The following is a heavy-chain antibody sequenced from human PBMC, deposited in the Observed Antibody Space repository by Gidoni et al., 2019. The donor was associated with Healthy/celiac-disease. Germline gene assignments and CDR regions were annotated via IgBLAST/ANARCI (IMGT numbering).Heavy chain of an antibody. J-gene: IGHJ3*02. V-gene: IGHV3-7*01. D-gene: IGHD3-3*01. Sequence: EVQLVESGGGLVQPGGSLRLSCAASGFTFSSSWMSWVRQAPGKGLEWVANIKQEGSEKYYVNSVKGRFTISRDNAKNSLYLQMNSLRAEDTAVYYCARRGITIFGVVIPVDAFDIWGQGTMVTVSS. CDR1: GFTFSSSW. CDR2: IKQEGSEK. CDR3: ARRGITIFGVVIPVDAFDI.